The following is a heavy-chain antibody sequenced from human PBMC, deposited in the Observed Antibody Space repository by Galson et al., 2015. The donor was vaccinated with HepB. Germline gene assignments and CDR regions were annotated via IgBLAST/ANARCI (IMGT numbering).Heavy chain of an antibody. D-gene: IGHD1-20*01. Sequence: SVKVSCKASGYTFTSYGISWVRQAPGQGLEWMGWISAYNGNTNYAQKLQGRVTMTTDTSTSTAYMELRSLRSDDTAVYYCARDLSKGYNWNSWFDPWGQGTLVTVSS. CDR2: ISAYNGNT. CDR1: GYTFTSYG. V-gene: IGHV1-18*01. CDR3: ARDLSKGYNWNSWFDP. J-gene: IGHJ5*02.